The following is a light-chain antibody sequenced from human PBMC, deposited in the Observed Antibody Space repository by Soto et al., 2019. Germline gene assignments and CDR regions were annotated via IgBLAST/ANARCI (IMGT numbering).Light chain of an antibody. CDR1: QRVSSK. CDR3: QQYSSGLT. J-gene: IGKJ4*01. V-gene: IGKV3-15*01. Sequence: IAMPQSPATLSVSPGERATLSCRASQRVSSKLACYQQKPGQAPRLLFSSASTRATGVPARFSGSGSGTEFTLTISSLQSEDFAVYYCQQYSSGLTFGGGTKVDI. CDR2: SAS.